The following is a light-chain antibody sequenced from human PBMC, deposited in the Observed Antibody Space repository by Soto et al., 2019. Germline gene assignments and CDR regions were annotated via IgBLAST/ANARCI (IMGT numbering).Light chain of an antibody. CDR2: AAS. J-gene: IGKJ1*01. CDR1: QSVSSY. CDR3: QQERT. V-gene: IGKV3-11*01. Sequence: ISLTHSPATLSLSPGERATLSCRASQSVSSYLAWDQQKPGQAPRLLIYAASNSATGIPARFSGSGSGTDFTLTISSLEPEDFAVYYCQQERTFGQGTKADTK.